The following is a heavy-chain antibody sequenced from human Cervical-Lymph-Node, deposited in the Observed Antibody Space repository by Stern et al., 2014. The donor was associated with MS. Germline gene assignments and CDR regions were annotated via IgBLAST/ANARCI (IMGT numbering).Heavy chain of an antibody. D-gene: IGHD3-16*02. CDR3: AKVGGGELSLVASH. J-gene: IGHJ4*02. CDR1: GFTFSDFS. Sequence: EMQLVESGGGLVRPGGSLRLSCVVSGFTFSDFSMHWVRQAPGKGLEWVSSISTTSIYIFYADSVKGRFTISTDNANNSLFLQRGSLKAEDTAFYYWAKVGGGELSLVASHWGQGTLVTVSS. CDR2: ISTTSIYI. V-gene: IGHV3-21*01.